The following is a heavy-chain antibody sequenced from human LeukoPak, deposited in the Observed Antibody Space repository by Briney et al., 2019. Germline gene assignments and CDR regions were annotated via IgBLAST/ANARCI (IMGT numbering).Heavy chain of an antibody. Sequence: SQTLSLTCIVSGDSISSETYYWSWIRQPAGKGLEWIGRIYASGRPNYNPSLKSRVTISVDTSKNQFSLKLTSVTAADSAVYYCARRSPYSTGWSSYFDYWGQGALVTVSS. D-gene: IGHD6-19*01. J-gene: IGHJ4*02. CDR3: ARRSPYSTGWSSYFDY. CDR1: GDSISSETYY. V-gene: IGHV4-61*02. CDR2: IYASGRP.